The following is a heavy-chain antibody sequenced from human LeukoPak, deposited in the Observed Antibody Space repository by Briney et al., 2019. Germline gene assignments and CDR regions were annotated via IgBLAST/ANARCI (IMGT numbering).Heavy chain of an antibody. J-gene: IGHJ4*02. Sequence: GSLSLSCAASGFTVSSNYMSWVRQAPGKGLEWVSVIYSVGSTYYADSVKGRFTISRDNSKNTLYLQMNSLRAEDTAVYYRATNYDSSGYSFDYWGQGTLVTVSS. V-gene: IGHV3-66*02. CDR2: IYSVGST. CDR1: GFTVSSNY. D-gene: IGHD3-22*01. CDR3: ATNYDSSGYSFDY.